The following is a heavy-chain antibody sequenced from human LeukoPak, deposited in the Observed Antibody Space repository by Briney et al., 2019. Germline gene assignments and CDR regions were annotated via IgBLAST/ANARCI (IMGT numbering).Heavy chain of an antibody. CDR2: IYYSGST. CDR1: GGSISSGDYY. CDR3: ARLPPGWLGYYFDY. J-gene: IGHJ4*02. Sequence: SQTLSLTCTVSGGSISSGDYYWSWIRQPPGKGLEWIGYIYYSGSTYYNPSLKSRVTISVDTSKNQFSLKLSSVTAADTAVYYCARLPPGWLGYYFDYWGQGTLVTVSS. V-gene: IGHV4-30-4*01. D-gene: IGHD5-24*01.